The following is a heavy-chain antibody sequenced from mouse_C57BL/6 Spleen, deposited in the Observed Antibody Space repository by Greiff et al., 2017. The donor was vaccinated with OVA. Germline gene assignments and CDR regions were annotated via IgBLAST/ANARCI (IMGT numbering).Heavy chain of an antibody. Sequence: VQLVESGAELVRPGASVTLSCKASGYTFTDYEMHWVKQTPVHGLEWIGAIDPETGGTAYNQKFKGKAILTADKSSSTAYMELRSLTSEDSAVYYCTRDGYYYAMAYWGQGTSVTVSS. D-gene: IGHD2-3*01. V-gene: IGHV1-15*01. CDR2: IDPETGGT. CDR1: GYTFTDYE. J-gene: IGHJ4*01. CDR3: TRDGYYYAMAY.